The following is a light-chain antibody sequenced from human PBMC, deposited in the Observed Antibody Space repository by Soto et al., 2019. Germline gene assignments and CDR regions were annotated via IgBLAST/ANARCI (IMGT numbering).Light chain of an antibody. Sequence: EIVMTQSLATLSVSPGERATLSCRASQSVSRNLAWYQQRPGQPPRLLIYDASTRATGIPARFGGSGSGTEFTLTISGLQSEDHAVYYCQQYGSSPLTFGGGTKVDI. J-gene: IGKJ4*01. CDR3: QQYGSSPLT. CDR2: DAS. V-gene: IGKV3-15*01. CDR1: QSVSRN.